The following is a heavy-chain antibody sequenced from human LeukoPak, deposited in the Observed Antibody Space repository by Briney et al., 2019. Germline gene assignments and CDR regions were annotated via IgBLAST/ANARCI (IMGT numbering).Heavy chain of an antibody. CDR2: ISGSGGGT. Sequence: GGSQRLSCAASGFTFNSYAMSWVRQAPEKGLEWVATISGSGGGTYYADSVKGRFTISRDDSKNTLYLQMNSLRAEDTAVYYCAKDLGRYRNNYFDYWGQGTLVTVSS. V-gene: IGHV3-23*01. D-gene: IGHD1-26*01. CDR3: AKDLGRYRNNYFDY. J-gene: IGHJ4*02. CDR1: GFTFNSYA.